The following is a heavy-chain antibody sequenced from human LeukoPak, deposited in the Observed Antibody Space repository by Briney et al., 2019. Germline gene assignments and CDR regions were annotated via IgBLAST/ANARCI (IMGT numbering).Heavy chain of an antibody. V-gene: IGHV4-39*07. CDR3: ARGRSYLTGYYKSPHHHDAFDI. J-gene: IGHJ3*02. CDR2: INHSGST. Sequence: PSETLSLTCTVSGGSISSSSYYWSWIRQPPGKGLEWIGEINHSGSTNYNPSLKSRVTISVDTSKNQFSLKLSSVTAADTAVYYCARGRSYLTGYYKSPHHHDAFDIWGQGTMVTVSS. CDR1: GGSISSSSYY. D-gene: IGHD3-9*01.